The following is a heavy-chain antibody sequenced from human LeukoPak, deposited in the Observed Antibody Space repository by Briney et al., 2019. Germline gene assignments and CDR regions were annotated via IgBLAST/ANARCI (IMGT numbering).Heavy chain of an antibody. D-gene: IGHD3-9*01. J-gene: IGHJ3*02. CDR1: GGSISSSSYY. Sequence: PSETLSLTCTVSGGSISSSSYYWGWIRQPPGKGLEWIGSIYYSGSTYYNPSLKSRVTISVDTSKNQFSLKLSSVTAADTAVYYCARLRYSLRSDAFDIWGQGTMVTVSS. V-gene: IGHV4-39*01. CDR2: IYYSGST. CDR3: ARLRYSLRSDAFDI.